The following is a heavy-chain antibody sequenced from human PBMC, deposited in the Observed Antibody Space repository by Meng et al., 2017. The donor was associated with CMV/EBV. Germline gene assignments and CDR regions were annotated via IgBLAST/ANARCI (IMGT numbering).Heavy chain of an antibody. J-gene: IGHJ4*02. D-gene: IGHD3-16*02. CDR3: ASTAYDYVWGSYRETPIDY. V-gene: IGHV3-21*01. Sequence: GGSLRLSCAASGFTFSSYSMNWVRQAPGKGLEWVSSISSSSSYIYYADSVKGRFTISRDNAKNSLYLQMNSLRAEDTAVYYCASTAYDYVWGSYRETPIDYWGQGTPVTVSS. CDR1: GFTFSSYS. CDR2: ISSSSSYI.